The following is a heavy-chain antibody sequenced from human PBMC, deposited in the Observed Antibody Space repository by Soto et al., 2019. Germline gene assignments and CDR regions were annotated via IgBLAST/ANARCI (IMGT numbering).Heavy chain of an antibody. D-gene: IGHD4-17*01. Sequence: QVQLVESGGGVVQPGRSLRLSCAASGFTFSTYGMHWVRQAPGKGLEWVAVISYDGSNKDYVDSVKGRFSISRDKSKNTLYLKMTSLRAEDTAVYYCAKDRSSGEPYYYYGVDVWGQGTMVTVSS. CDR1: GFTFSTYG. CDR2: ISYDGSNK. V-gene: IGHV3-30*18. J-gene: IGHJ6*02. CDR3: AKDRSSGEPYYYYGVDV.